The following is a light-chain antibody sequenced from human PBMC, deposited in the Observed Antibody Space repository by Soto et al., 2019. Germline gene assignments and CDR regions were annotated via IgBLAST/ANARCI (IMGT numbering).Light chain of an antibody. CDR2: CAS. CDR1: QSVSGN. CDR3: HQYNIWPPIT. Sequence: EIVMTQSPATLSVSPGERATLSCRACQSVSGNLAWYQQKPGQAPRLLIYCASTRATGIPARFSGSGSGTEFTLTFSSLQSEDFAVYYCHQYNIWPPITFGPFTQLEI. J-gene: IGKJ2*01. V-gene: IGKV3-15*01.